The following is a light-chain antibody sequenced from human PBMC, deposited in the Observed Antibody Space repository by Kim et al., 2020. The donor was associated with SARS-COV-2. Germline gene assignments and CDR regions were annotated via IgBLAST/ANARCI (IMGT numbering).Light chain of an antibody. CDR1: SLRSYY. J-gene: IGLJ1*01. CDR3: NSRDSRCGHFV. V-gene: IGLV3-19*01. CDR2: GKN. Sequence: SSELTQDPAVSVALGQTVRITCQGDSLRSYYASWYQQKPGQAPVLVIYGKNNRPSGIPDRFSGSSSGNTASLTITGAQAEDDADYYCNSRDSRCGHFVFG.